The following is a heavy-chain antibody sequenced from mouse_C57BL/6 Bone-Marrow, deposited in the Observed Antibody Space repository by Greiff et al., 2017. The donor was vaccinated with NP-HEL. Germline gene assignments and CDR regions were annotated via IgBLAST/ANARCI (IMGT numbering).Heavy chain of an antibody. CDR3: AFTAQAPYAMDY. D-gene: IGHD3-2*02. CDR1: GFTFSDYY. CDR2: ISNGGGST. Sequence: EVQLVESGGGLVQPGGSLKLSCAASGFTFSDYYMYWVRQTPEKRLEWVAYISNGGGSTYYPDTVKGRFTISRDNAKNTLYLQMSRLKSEDTAMYYCAFTAQAPYAMDYWGQGTSVTVSS. J-gene: IGHJ4*01. V-gene: IGHV5-12*01.